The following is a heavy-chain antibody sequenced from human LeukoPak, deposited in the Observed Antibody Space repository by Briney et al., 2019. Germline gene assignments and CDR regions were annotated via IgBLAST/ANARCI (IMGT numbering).Heavy chain of an antibody. CDR3: ARRQDWFDP. CDR2: IYPGDSDT. V-gene: IGHV5-51*01. CDR1: GSSFTSYW. J-gene: IGHJ5*02. Sequence: GESLKISCKGSGSSFTSYWIGWVRPMPGKGGGWMGIIYPGDSDTRYSPSFQGQVTISADKSISTAYLQWSSLKASDTAMYYCARRQDWFDPWGQGTLVTVSS.